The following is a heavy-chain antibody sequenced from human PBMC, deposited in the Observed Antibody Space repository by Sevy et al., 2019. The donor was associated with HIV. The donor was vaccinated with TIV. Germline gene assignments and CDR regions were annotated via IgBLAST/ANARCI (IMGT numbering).Heavy chain of an antibody. CDR3: ARVTWENWFDP. CDR2: IYTSGST. Sequence: SETLSLTCTVSGGSISSYYWSWIRQPAGKGLEWIGRIYTSGSTNYNPSLESRVTMSVDTSKNQFSLNLSSVTAADTAVYYCARVTWENWFDPWGQRTRVTVSS. V-gene: IGHV4-4*07. CDR1: GGSISSYY. D-gene: IGHD1-26*01. J-gene: IGHJ5*02.